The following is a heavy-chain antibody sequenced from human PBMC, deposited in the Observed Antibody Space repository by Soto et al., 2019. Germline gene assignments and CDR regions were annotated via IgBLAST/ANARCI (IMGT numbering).Heavy chain of an antibody. CDR1: GYTLTELS. D-gene: IGHD3-22*01. Sequence: QVQLVQSGAEVKKPGASVKVSCKGSGYTLTELSMHWVRQTPGKGLEWMGGFDPEDGETIYAQKFQGRVTMTEDTSTDTVYMELSSLRSEDTAVYYCASGKSGYYDSSGYSYYWGQGTLVTVSS. J-gene: IGHJ4*02. CDR2: FDPEDGET. CDR3: ASGKSGYYDSSGYSYY. V-gene: IGHV1-24*01.